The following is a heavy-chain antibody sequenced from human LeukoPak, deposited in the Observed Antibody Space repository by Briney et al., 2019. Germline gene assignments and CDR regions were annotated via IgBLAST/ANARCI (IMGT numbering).Heavy chain of an antibody. V-gene: IGHV4-59*01. Sequence: SETLSLTCTVSGGPISSYYWSWVRQPPGKGLEWIGYIYYSGSTNYNPSLKSRVTISVDTSKNQFSLKLSSVTAADTAVYYCARGSYYYMDVWGKGTTVTVSS. J-gene: IGHJ6*03. CDR2: IYYSGST. CDR3: ARGSYYYMDV. CDR1: GGPISSYY.